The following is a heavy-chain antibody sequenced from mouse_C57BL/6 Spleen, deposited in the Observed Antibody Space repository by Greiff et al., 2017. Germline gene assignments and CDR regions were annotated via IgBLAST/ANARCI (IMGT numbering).Heavy chain of an antibody. CDR1: GYTFTSYW. J-gene: IGHJ4*01. CDR2: LDPSDSYT. V-gene: IGHV1-69*01. CDR3: ARGGTTVVATGAMDY. Sequence: QVQLQQPGAELVMPGASVKLSCKASGYTFTSYWMHWVKQRPGQGLEWIGELDPSDSYTNYNQKFKGKSTLTVDKSSSTAYMQLSSLTSEDSAVYYCARGGTTVVATGAMDYWGQGTSVTVSS. D-gene: IGHD1-1*01.